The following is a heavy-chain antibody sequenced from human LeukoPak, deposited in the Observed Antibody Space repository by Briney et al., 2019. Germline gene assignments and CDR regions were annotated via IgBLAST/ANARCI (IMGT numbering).Heavy chain of an antibody. Sequence: GASVKVSCKASGYTFTNYYMHWVRQAPGQGLEWMGIINPSGGSTTYTQKFQGRVTMTRDTSTSTVYMELSSLRSDDTALYFRARDWGSIKVIADYWGQGTLVTVSS. CDR1: GYTFTNYY. J-gene: IGHJ4*02. D-gene: IGHD7-27*01. CDR3: ARDWGSIKVIADY. V-gene: IGHV1-46*01. CDR2: INPSGGST.